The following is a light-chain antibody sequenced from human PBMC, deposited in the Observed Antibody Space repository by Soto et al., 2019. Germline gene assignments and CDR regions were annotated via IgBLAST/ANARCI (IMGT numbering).Light chain of an antibody. CDR2: GAS. J-gene: IGKJ1*01. CDR3: HQYGSSRA. Sequence: EIVLTQSPCTLSLSPGERATLSCRASQSVSSSYLAWYQQKPGQAPRLLIYGASSRATGIPDRFSGSGSGTDFTLIISRLEPEDFAVYYCHQYGSSRAFGQGTKVDIK. CDR1: QSVSSSY. V-gene: IGKV3-20*01.